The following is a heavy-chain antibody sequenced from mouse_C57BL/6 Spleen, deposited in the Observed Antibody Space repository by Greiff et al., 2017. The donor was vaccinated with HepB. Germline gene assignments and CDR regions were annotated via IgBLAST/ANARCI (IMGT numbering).Heavy chain of an antibody. CDR2: IYPGSGST. V-gene: IGHV1-55*01. Sequence: QVQLQQSGAELVKPGASVKMSCKASGYTFTSYWITWVKQRPGQGLEWIGDIYPGSGSTNYNEKFKSKATLTVDTSSSTAYMQLSSLTSEDSAVYYCARWRGNWDEDFDYWGQGTTLTVSS. D-gene: IGHD4-1*01. CDR1: GYTFTSYW. J-gene: IGHJ2*01. CDR3: ARWRGNWDEDFDY.